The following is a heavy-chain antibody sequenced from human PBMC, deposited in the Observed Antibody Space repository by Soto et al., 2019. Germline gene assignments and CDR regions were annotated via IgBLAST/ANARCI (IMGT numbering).Heavy chain of an antibody. Sequence: GGSLRLSCVASGFSFSSYSMNWVRQAPGKGLEWVAYISGSGNRLFYADSVKGRFTISRDNSKNTLYLQMNSLRAEDTAVYYCAKEQVAVITTQSDYWGQGTLVTVSS. CDR1: GFSFSSYS. V-gene: IGHV3-23*01. CDR2: ISGSGNRL. J-gene: IGHJ4*02. CDR3: AKEQVAVITTQSDY. D-gene: IGHD3-22*01.